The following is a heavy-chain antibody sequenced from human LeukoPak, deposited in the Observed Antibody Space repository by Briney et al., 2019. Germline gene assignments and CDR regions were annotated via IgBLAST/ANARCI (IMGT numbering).Heavy chain of an antibody. D-gene: IGHD6-13*01. CDR1: GYTFSNYE. Sequence: SGGSLRLASAASGYTFSNYEMNWVRQAPGMGLEWVSYISTSGTSMFYADSVKGRFTISRDNAGKSLFLQMNSLRAEDTAVYFCARGAYRSSWYLDSWGQGALVTVSS. J-gene: IGHJ4*02. CDR2: ISTSGTSM. CDR3: ARGAYRSSWYLDS. V-gene: IGHV3-48*03.